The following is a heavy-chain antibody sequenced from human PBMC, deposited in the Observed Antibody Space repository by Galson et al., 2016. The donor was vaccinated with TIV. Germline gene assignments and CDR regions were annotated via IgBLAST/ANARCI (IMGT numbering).Heavy chain of an antibody. V-gene: IGHV3-48*01. J-gene: IGHJ3*01. Sequence: SLRLSCAASGFTFSSYSMNWVRQAPGKGLEWVSYISSSSSSIYYADSVKGRFTISRDNVKNSLYLQMNGLRAEDTAVYYCSRDLAKGWIVVGQGAFDLWGQGTMVTVSS. CDR1: GFTFSSYS. CDR2: ISSSSSSI. CDR3: SRDLAKGWIVVGQGAFDL. D-gene: IGHD3-22*01.